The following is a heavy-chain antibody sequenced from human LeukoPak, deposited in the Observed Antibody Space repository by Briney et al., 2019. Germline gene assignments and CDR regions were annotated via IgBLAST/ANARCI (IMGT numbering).Heavy chain of an antibody. V-gene: IGHV3-30*18. J-gene: IGHJ4*02. CDR2: ISYDGSNK. D-gene: IGHD3-10*01. CDR1: GFTFSSYG. CDR3: AKDLMVQHSYFDY. Sequence: GGSLRLSCAASGFTFSSYGMHWVRQAPDKGLEWVAVISYDGSNKNYADSVKGRFTISRDNSKNTLYLQMNSLRAEDTAVYYCAKDLMVQHSYFDYWGQGTLVTVSS.